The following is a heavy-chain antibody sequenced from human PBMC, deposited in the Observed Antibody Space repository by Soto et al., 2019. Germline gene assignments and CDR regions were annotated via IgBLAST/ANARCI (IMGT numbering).Heavy chain of an antibody. CDR1: GGSISSYY. CDR2: IYYSGST. J-gene: IGHJ6*02. Sequence: PSETLSLTCTVSGGSISSYYWSWIRQPPGKGLEWIGYIYYSGSTNYNPSLKSRVTISVDTSKNQFSLKLSSVTAADTAVYYCAREDYYDSSGSPPGYGMDVWGQGTTVTVSS. V-gene: IGHV4-59*01. D-gene: IGHD3-22*01. CDR3: AREDYYDSSGSPPGYGMDV.